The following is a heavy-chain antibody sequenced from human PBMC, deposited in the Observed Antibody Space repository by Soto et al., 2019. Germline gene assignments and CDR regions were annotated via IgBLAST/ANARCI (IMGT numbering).Heavy chain of an antibody. CDR2: INHSEST. Sequence: ASQTLSLTSPVYGGSFSGYYWSWIRQRTGKGLEWIGEINHSESTNYNPALKHRVTISVDTSKNQFSRKMSSVAAADTAVYYCARLGRDKWNYHYGMDVWGQGTTVTVSS. D-gene: IGHD2-15*01. J-gene: IGHJ6*02. CDR1: GGSFSGYY. CDR3: ARLGRDKWNYHYGMDV. V-gene: IGHV4-34*01.